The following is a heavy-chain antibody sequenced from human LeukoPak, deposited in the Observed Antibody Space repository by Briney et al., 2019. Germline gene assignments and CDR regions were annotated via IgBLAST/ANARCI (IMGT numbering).Heavy chain of an antibody. CDR3: ARHVQVAGISWFDP. J-gene: IGHJ5*02. CDR2: IYTSGST. V-gene: IGHV4-61*02. D-gene: IGHD6-19*01. CDR1: GGSISSGSYY. Sequence: SETLSLTSTVSGGSISSGSYYWSWIRQPAGKGLEWIGRIYTSGSTNYNPSLKSRVTISVDTSKNQFSLKLSSVTAADTAVYYCARHVQVAGISWFDPWGQGTLVTVSS.